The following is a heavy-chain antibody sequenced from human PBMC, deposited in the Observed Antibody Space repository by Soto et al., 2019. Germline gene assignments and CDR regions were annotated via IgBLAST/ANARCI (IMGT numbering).Heavy chain of an antibody. CDR3: AKGKAGSSMPYFYYGMDV. Sequence: LRLSCAASGFTFSSYAMSWVRQAPGKGLEWVSAISGSGGSTYYADSVKGRFTISRDNSKNTLYLQMNSLRAEDTAVYYCAKGKAGSSMPYFYYGMDVWGQGTTVTVSS. CDR1: GFTFSSYA. CDR2: ISGSGGST. V-gene: IGHV3-23*01. J-gene: IGHJ6*02. D-gene: IGHD2-2*01.